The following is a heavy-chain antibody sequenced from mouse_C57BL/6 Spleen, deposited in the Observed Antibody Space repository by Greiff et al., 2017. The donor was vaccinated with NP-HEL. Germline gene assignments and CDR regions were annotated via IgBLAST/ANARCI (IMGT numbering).Heavy chain of an antibody. CDR1: GYAFTSSW. CDR3: ARGSDWFAY. J-gene: IGHJ3*01. Sequence: QVQLQQSGAELVKPGASVKLSCKASGYAFTSSWMHWVKQRPGRGLEWIGRIYPNSGGTNYNGKFKGKATLTADKPSSTASMQLSSLTSADSAVCYCARGSDWFAYWGQGTLVTVSA. V-gene: IGHV1-72*01. CDR2: IYPNSGGT.